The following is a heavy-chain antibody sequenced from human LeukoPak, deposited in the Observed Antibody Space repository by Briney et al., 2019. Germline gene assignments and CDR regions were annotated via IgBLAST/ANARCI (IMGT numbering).Heavy chain of an antibody. V-gene: IGHV4-59*05. CDR2: IYYSGST. J-gene: IGHJ5*02. Sequence: PSETLSLTCTVSGGSISSYYWSWIRQPAGKGLEWIGSIYYSGSTYYNPSLKSRVTISVDTSKNHFSLRLSSVTAADTAVYYCARLNGYSSGWATAWGQGRLVAVSS. CDR1: GGSISSYY. D-gene: IGHD6-19*01. CDR3: ARLNGYSSGWATA.